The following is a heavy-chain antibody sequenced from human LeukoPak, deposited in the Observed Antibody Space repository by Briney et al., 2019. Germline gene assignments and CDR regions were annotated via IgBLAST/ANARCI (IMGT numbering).Heavy chain of an antibody. CDR2: INPNSGGT. V-gene: IGHV1-2*06. Sequence: ASVKVSCKASGYTFTGYYMHWVRQAPGQGLEWMGRINPNSGGTNSAQKFQGRVTMTRDTSISTAYMELSRLRSDDTAVYYCARRFCSGGSCSLDYWGQGTLVTVSS. D-gene: IGHD2-15*01. J-gene: IGHJ4*02. CDR3: ARRFCSGGSCSLDY. CDR1: GYTFTGYY.